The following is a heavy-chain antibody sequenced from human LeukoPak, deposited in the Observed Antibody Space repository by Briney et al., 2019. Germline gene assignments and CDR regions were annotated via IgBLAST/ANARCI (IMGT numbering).Heavy chain of an antibody. CDR1: GGSISSYY. V-gene: IGHV4-4*07. CDR3: ARVINPNYYYYMDV. D-gene: IGHD2/OR15-2a*01. J-gene: IGHJ6*03. Sequence: SETLSLTCTVSGGSISSYYWSWIRQPAGKGLEWIGRIYTSGSTNYNPSLKSRVTISVDTSKNQFSLKLSSVTAADTAVYYCARVINPNYYYYMDVWGKGTTVTVSS. CDR2: IYTSGST.